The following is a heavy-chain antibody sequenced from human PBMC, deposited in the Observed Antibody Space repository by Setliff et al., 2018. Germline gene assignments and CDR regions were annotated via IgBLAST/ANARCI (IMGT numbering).Heavy chain of an antibody. CDR1: GFTFSSYT. J-gene: IGHJ4*02. CDR2: ISSSSTYI. D-gene: IGHD1-26*01. Sequence: GGSLRLSCAASGFTFSSYTMNWVRQAPGKGLEWVTAISSSSTYIFYADSVKGRFTISRDNARNALYLQMNSLKTEDTAMYYCTTSSPYSGGYGLHFGGFWGQGTLVTVSS. CDR3: TTSSPYSGGYGLHFGGF. V-gene: IGHV3-21*03.